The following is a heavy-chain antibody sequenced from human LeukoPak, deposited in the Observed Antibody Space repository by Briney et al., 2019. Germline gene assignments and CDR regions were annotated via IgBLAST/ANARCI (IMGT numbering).Heavy chain of an antibody. D-gene: IGHD3-3*01. Sequence: AGTLTLSCAASGLSVNRKYMIRLRQAAGKGQEWVSVIYSGGSTYYADSVRGTFIISRDNSKNTLNLHMYSRRVEDTAIYFCATRPDDDDFPYFDFWGQGTLVTVTS. J-gene: IGHJ4*02. CDR3: ATRPDDDDFPYFDF. CDR1: GLSVNRKY. V-gene: IGHV3-66*01. CDR2: IYSGGST.